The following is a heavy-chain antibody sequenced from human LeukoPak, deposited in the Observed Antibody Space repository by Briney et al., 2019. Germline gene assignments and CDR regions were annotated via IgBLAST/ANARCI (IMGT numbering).Heavy chain of an antibody. D-gene: IGHD4-11*01. CDR3: ARRGDYRYYYYMDV. CDR2: IYHSGST. J-gene: IGHJ6*03. V-gene: IGHV4-30-2*01. CDR1: GGSISSGGYY. Sequence: PSETLSLTCTVSGGSISSGGYYCSWIRQPPGKGLEWIGYIYHSGSTYYNPSLKSRVTISVDRSKNQFSLKLSSVTAADTAVYYCARRGDYRYYYYMDVWGKGTTVTVSS.